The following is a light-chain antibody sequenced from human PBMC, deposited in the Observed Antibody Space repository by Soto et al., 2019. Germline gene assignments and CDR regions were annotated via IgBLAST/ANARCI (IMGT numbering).Light chain of an antibody. CDR1: QSVSSY. CDR3: QQRSNWPPIT. Sequence: EIVLTQSPATLSLSPWERATLSCRASQSVSSYLAWYQQKPGQAPRLLIYDASHRAAGIPARFSGSGFGTDFTLTISSLEPEDAAVYYCQQRSNWPPITFGQGTRLEIK. V-gene: IGKV3-11*01. J-gene: IGKJ5*01. CDR2: DAS.